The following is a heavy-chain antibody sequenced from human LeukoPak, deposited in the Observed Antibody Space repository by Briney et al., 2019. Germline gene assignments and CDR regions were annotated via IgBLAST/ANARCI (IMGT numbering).Heavy chain of an antibody. D-gene: IGHD6-13*01. Sequence: GGSLRLSCAASGFIFSSYGMHWVRQAPGKGLEWVAVISYDGSNKYYADSVKGRFTISRDNSKNTLYLQMNSLRAEDTAVYYSATHSSSGGFDYWGQGTLVTVSS. J-gene: IGHJ4*02. CDR2: ISYDGSNK. CDR1: GFIFSSYG. CDR3: ATHSSSGGFDY. V-gene: IGHV3-30*03.